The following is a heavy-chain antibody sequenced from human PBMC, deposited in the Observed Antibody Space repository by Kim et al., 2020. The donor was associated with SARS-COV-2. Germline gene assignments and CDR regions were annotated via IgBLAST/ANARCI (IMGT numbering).Heavy chain of an antibody. CDR2: ISYDGSDK. CDR3: ARASAGTGDYYYGMDV. Sequence: GGSLRLSCAASGFTFSSYAMHWVRQAPGKGLEWVAVISYDGSDKDYADSVKGRFTISRDNSKDMLYLQMNSLRAEDTAVYYCARASAGTGDYYYGMDVWG. V-gene: IGHV3-30*04. J-gene: IGHJ6*01. CDR1: GFTFSSYA. D-gene: IGHD6-13*01.